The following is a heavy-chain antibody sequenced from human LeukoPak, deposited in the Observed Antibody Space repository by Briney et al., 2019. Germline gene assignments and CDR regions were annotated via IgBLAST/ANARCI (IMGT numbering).Heavy chain of an antibody. CDR3: ARAGQNNCFDP. J-gene: IGHJ5*02. CDR2: LSGSGEII. CDR1: GFTFSDYY. V-gene: IGHV3-11*01. Sequence: GGSLRLSRAASGFTFSDYYMSWVRQAPGKGLEWVSFLSGSGEIIYYADSVKGRFTISKDNAKNSLYLQMNSLRAEDTAVYHCARAGQNNCFDPWGQGTLVTVSS.